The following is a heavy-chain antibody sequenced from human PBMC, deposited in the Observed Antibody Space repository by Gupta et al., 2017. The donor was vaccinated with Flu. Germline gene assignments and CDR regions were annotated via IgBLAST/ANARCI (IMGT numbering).Heavy chain of an antibody. CDR2: INHSGVT. V-gene: IGHV4-34*01. J-gene: IGHJ5*02. CDR3: ARGDGLGVLEWVQNRYNWSDP. D-gene: IGHD3-3*01. Sequence: WIRQPPGKGLEWIGEINHSGVTNYNPSLKSRVIMSVDTSKNQFFLKMNSTTAADTAVYYCARGDGLGVLEWVQNRYNWSDPWGQGILVTITS.